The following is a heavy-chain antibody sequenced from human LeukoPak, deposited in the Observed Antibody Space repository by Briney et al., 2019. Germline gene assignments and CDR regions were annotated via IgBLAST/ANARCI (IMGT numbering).Heavy chain of an antibody. CDR2: VNPISGNT. CDR1: GYIFTSYD. CDR3: ASDSAARSGDY. V-gene: IGHV1-8*01. Sequence: VASVKLSCKASGYIFTSYDINWVRQATGQGLEWMGWVNPISGNTGYAQKFQGRVTMTRNTSISTAYMELSSLRSEDTAVYYCASDSAARSGDYWGQGTLVTVSS. J-gene: IGHJ4*02. D-gene: IGHD2-15*01.